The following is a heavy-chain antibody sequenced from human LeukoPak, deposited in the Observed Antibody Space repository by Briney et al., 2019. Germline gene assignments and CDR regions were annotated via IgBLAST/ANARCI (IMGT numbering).Heavy chain of an antibody. CDR2: IKQDGSEK. J-gene: IGHJ4*02. V-gene: IGHV3-7*01. CDR3: AREGLVATSDEYYFDY. D-gene: IGHD5-12*01. CDR1: GFTFSSYW. Sequence: GGSLRLSSAASGFTFSSYWMSWVRQAPGKGLEWVANIKQDGSEKYYVDSVKGRFTISRDNAKNSLYLQMNSLRAEDTAVYYCAREGLVATSDEYYFDYWGQGTLVTVSS.